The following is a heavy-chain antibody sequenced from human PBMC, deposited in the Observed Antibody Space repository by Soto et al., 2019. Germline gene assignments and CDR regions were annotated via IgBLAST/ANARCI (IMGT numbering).Heavy chain of an antibody. D-gene: IGHD5-18*01. J-gene: IGHJ6*02. CDR2: IYYSGST. Sequence: PSETLSLTCTVSGGSISSSSYYWGWIRQPPGKGLEWIGSIYYSGSTYYNPSLQSRVTISVDTSKNQFSLKLSSVTAADTAVYYCAASRGYREYYYYYGMDVWGQGTTVTVSS. CDR1: GGSISSSSYY. V-gene: IGHV4-39*01. CDR3: AASRGYREYYYYYGMDV.